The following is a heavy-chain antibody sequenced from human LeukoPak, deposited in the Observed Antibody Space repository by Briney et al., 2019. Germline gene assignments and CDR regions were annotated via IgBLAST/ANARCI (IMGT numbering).Heavy chain of an antibody. CDR1: GGSISSGSYY. Sequence: KSSETLSLTCTVSGGSISSGSYYWSWIRQPAGKGLEWIGRIYTSGSTNYNPSLKSRVTISVDTSKNQFSLKLSSVTAADTAVYYCARGPGGKWELLHSYYFDYWGQGTLVTVSS. J-gene: IGHJ4*02. D-gene: IGHD1-26*01. V-gene: IGHV4-61*02. CDR2: IYTSGST. CDR3: ARGPGGKWELLHSYYFDY.